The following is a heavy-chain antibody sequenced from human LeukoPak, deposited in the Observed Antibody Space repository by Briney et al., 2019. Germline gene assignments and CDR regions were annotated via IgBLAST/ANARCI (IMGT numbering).Heavy chain of an antibody. D-gene: IGHD3-10*02. CDR2: IYYSGST. J-gene: IGHJ3*01. CDR1: AASISGYY. V-gene: IGHV4-59*08. CDR3: ARHAGQLFGERIDF. Sequence: SETLSLTRYISAASISGYYWTWIRQAPGKGLEWIGYIYYSGSTKHNPSLKSRVTISADTSKNQLSLKLSSVTAADTAMYYCARHAGQLFGERIDFWGQGTMVTVSS.